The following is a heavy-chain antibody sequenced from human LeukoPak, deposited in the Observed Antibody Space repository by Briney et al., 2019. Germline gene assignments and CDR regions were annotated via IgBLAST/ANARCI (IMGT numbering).Heavy chain of an antibody. CDR2: ISSSGGNV. D-gene: IGHD2-2*01. Sequence: TGGSLRLSCTASGFTFSDFYMNWLRQAPGKGLEWISYISSSGGNVKYADSVQGRFTISRDNAKKSLYLQMNSLRADDTAVYYCAREPAAVLNDDAFDIWGQGTMVTVSS. CDR3: AREPAAVLNDDAFDI. J-gene: IGHJ3*02. V-gene: IGHV3-11*04. CDR1: GFTFSDFY.